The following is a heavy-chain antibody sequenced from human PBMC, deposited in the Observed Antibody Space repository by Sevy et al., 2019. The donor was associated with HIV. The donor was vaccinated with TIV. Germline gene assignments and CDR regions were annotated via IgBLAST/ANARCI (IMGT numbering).Heavy chain of an antibody. CDR2: TRNKADGYTT. Sequence: GGSLRLSYVASGFTFSDHYMEWVRQAPGKGLEWVGRTRNKADGYTTEYAASVKGRFTISRDESKNSLYVQMNSLKAEDTAVYYCATHAGIAAAGRVFDYWGQGTLVTVSS. D-gene: IGHD6-13*01. J-gene: IGHJ4*02. CDR1: GFTFSDHY. CDR3: ATHAGIAAAGRVFDY. V-gene: IGHV3-72*01.